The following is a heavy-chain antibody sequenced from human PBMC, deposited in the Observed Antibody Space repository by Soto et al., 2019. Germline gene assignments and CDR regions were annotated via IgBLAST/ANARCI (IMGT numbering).Heavy chain of an antibody. CDR2: IIPIFGTA. CDR3: ASARIVVVPAAISILWFDP. D-gene: IGHD2-2*01. V-gene: IGHV1-69*06. CDR1: GGTFSSYA. J-gene: IGHJ5*02. Sequence: QVQLVQSGAEVKKPGSSVKVSCKASGGTFSSYAISWVRQAPGQGLEWMGGIIPIFGTANYAQKFQGRVTITADKSTSTADMELSSLRSEDTAVYYCASARIVVVPAAISILWFDPWGQGTLVTVSS.